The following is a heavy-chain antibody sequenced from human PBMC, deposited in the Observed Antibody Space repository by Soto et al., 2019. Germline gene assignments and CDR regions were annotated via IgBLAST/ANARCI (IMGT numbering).Heavy chain of an antibody. V-gene: IGHV1-8*01. CDR1: GYTFTSYD. CDR2: MNPNSGNT. CDR3: ARSYSSGWYEDAFDI. Sequence: ASVKVSCKASGYTFTSYDINWARQATGQGLEWMGWMNPNSGNTGYAQKFQGRVTMTRNTSISTAYMELSSLRSEDTAVYYCARSYSSGWYEDAFDIWGQGTMITVSS. J-gene: IGHJ3*02. D-gene: IGHD6-19*01.